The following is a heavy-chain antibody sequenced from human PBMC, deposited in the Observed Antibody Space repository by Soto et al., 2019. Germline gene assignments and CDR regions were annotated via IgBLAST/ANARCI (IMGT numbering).Heavy chain of an antibody. D-gene: IGHD2-21*01. Sequence: PWESLKISCQGSGYSFTSYWIGWVRRMPGKGLEWVGIIYPGDSDTRHSPSSQGRVIISADESTRTGYLLWSSLKASDTAIYYCGGIGVSSFDFYNGGLDVWGQGTKVTVSS. V-gene: IGHV5-51*01. J-gene: IGHJ6*02. CDR3: GGIGVSSFDFYNGGLDV. CDR1: GYSFTSYW. CDR2: IYPGDSDT.